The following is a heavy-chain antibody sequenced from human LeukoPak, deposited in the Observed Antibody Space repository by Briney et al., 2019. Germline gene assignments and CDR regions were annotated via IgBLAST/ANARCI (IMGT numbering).Heavy chain of an antibody. CDR1: GGSISSGGYS. CDR2: IYHSGST. J-gene: IGHJ4*02. V-gene: IGHV4-30-2*01. CDR3: ASFFSSYGYDY. Sequence: PSETLSLTCAVSGGSISSGGYSWSWIRQPPGKGLEWIGYIYHSGSTYYNPSLKSRVTISVDRSKNQSSLKLSSVTAADTAVYYCASFFSSYGYDYWGQGTLVTVSS. D-gene: IGHD5-18*01.